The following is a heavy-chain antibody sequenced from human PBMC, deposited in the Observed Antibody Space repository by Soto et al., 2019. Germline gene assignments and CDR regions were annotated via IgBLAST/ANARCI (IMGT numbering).Heavy chain of an antibody. J-gene: IGHJ6*02. V-gene: IGHV3-73*01. CDR1: GFTLSGSD. D-gene: IGHD3-10*01. Sequence: GGSLRLSCAASGFTLSGSDIHWVRQASGKGLEWVGRIRTKSNNFATSYAESVRGRFTISRDDSDNTASLQMSSLKTEDTAIYYCSRHQEGRSMVFYGMDVWGQGTTVTVSS. CDR2: IRTKSNNFAT. CDR3: SRHQEGRSMVFYGMDV.